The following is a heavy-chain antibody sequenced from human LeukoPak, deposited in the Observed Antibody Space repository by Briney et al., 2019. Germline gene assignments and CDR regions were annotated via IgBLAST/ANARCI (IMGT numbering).Heavy chain of an antibody. CDR2: IKQDGSEK. J-gene: IGHJ2*01. D-gene: IGHD5-18*01. CDR1: GFTFSSYW. Sequence: PGGSMRLSCAASGFTFSSYWMSWVRQAPGKGLEWVANIKQDGSEKYYVDSVKGRFTISRDNAKNSLYLQMNNLRAEDTALYYCAKGRGDSYGSSHWNFDLWGRGTLVTVSS. V-gene: IGHV3-7*03. CDR3: AKGRGDSYGSSHWNFDL.